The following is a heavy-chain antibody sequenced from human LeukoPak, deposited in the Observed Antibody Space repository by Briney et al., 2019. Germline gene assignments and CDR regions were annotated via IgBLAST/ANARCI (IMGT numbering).Heavy chain of an antibody. CDR3: ASPGRFYYDILTGYYPHDAFDI. Sequence: GESLKISCKGSGYSFTSYWIGWVRQMPGKGLECMGIIYPGDSDTRYSPSFQGQVTISADKSISTAYLQWSSLKASDTAMYYCASPGRFYYDILTGYYPHDAFDIWGQGTMVTVSS. D-gene: IGHD3-9*01. J-gene: IGHJ3*02. V-gene: IGHV5-51*01. CDR1: GYSFTSYW. CDR2: IYPGDSDT.